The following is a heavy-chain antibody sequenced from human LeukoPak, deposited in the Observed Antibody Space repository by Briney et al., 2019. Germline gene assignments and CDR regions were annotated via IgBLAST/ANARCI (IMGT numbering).Heavy chain of an antibody. D-gene: IGHD6-19*01. V-gene: IGHV3-23*01. CDR2: ISGSGGST. CDR1: GFTFSSYA. J-gene: IGHJ5*02. Sequence: GGSLRLSCAASGFTFSSYAMSWVRQASGKGLEWVSAISGSGGSTYYADSVKGRFTISRDNSKNTLYLQMNSLRAEDTAVYYCARIAVAGSYNWFDPWGQGTLVTVSS. CDR3: ARIAVAGSYNWFDP.